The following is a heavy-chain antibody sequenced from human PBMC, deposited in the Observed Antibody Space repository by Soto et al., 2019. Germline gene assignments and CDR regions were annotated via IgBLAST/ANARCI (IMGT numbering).Heavy chain of an antibody. V-gene: IGHV4-39*01. CDR3: VRPPFGGYAFDS. CDR2: VFYTGST. CDR1: GVSINSNVHY. J-gene: IGHJ4*02. D-gene: IGHD3-16*01. Sequence: QLQLQESGPGLVKPSETLSLTCTVSGVSINSNVHYWGWVRQSPGKGLEWIGSVFYTGSTYHKPSLESRVSISVDTPENRFSLKVTSVTAADTGIYYCVRPPFGGYAFDSWGQGTLVTVSS.